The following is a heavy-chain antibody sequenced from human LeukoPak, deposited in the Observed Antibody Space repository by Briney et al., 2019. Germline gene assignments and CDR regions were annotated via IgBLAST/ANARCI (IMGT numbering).Heavy chain of an antibody. CDR1: GGSFSGYY. V-gene: IGHV4-34*01. CDR2: INHSGST. D-gene: IGHD6-13*01. CDR3: ARGGRIAAAGTFFDY. J-gene: IGHJ4*02. Sequence: PSATLSLTCAVYGGSFSGYYWSWIRQPPGKGLEWIGEINHSGSTNYNPSLKRRVTISVDTSKDQFSLKLSSVTAADTAVYYCARGGRIAAAGTFFDYWGQGTLVTVSS.